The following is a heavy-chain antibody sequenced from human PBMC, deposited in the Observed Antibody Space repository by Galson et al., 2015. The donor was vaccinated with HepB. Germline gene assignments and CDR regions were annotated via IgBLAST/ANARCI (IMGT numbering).Heavy chain of an antibody. J-gene: IGHJ5*02. V-gene: IGHV4-34*01. CDR2: INHSGST. CDR3: ARAKMVSPDIVVIPTTTAGHHWFDP. Sequence: SETLSLTCAVYGGSFSGYYWSWIRQLPGKGLEWIGEINHSGSTHYNPSLKSRVTISVDTSKNQFSLKLSSVTAADTAVYYCARAKMVSPDIVVIPTTTAGHHWFDPWGQGTLVTVSS. CDR1: GGSFSGYY. D-gene: IGHD2-2*01.